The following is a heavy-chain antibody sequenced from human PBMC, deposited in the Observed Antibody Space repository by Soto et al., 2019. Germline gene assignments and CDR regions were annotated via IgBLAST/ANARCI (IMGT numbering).Heavy chain of an antibody. CDR1: GFTFTSSA. CDR2: IVVGSGNT. CDR3: AASTMVRAPVGY. D-gene: IGHD3-10*01. Sequence: ASVKVSCKASGFTFTSSAMQWVRQARGQRLEWIGWIVVGSGNTNYAQKFQERVTITRDVSTSTAYMELSSLRSEDTAVYYCAASTMVRAPVGYWGQGTLVTVSS. J-gene: IGHJ4*02. V-gene: IGHV1-58*02.